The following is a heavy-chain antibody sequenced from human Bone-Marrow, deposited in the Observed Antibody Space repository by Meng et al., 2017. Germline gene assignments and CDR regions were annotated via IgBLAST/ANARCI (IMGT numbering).Heavy chain of an antibody. V-gene: IGHV3-33*01. D-gene: IGHD1-26*01. CDR1: GFTFSSYG. J-gene: IGHJ6*02. Sequence: GESLKISCAASGFTFSSYGMHWVRQAPGKGLEWVAVIWYDGSNKYYADSVKGRFTISRDNSKNTLYLQMNSLRAEDTAVYYCARVRELLYYGMDVWGQGTTVT. CDR3: ARVRELLYYGMDV. CDR2: IWYDGSNK.